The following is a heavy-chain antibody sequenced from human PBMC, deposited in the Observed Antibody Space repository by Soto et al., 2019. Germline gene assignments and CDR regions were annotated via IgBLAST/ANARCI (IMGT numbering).Heavy chain of an antibody. V-gene: IGHV1-69*06. J-gene: IGHJ6*02. Sequence: QVPLVQSGAEVKKPGSSVKVSCKSSGGTFSSYATGSYAISWVRQAPGQGLEWMGGIIPMFGSANYAQKFQGRVSITADKSTSTVYMELSSLRSEDTAVYYCASSGPPKIYYYDMDVWGQGTTVTVSS. CDR1: GGTFSSYATGSYA. CDR2: IIPMFGSA. CDR3: ASSGPPKIYYYDMDV. D-gene: IGHD2-15*01.